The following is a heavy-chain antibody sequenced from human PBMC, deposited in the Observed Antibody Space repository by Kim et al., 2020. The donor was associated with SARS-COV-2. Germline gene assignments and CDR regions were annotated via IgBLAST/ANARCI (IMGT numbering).Heavy chain of an antibody. Sequence: GGSLRLSCVGSGLTFSNAWIAWVRQAPGKGLEWVGRIRSKAGGGTTDDAAPGRGRFTISSYDSKTTLYLQMNNLKTEDTAVYYCSLDPRYSEGCLSFEH. J-gene: IGHJ1*01. V-gene: IGHV3-15*01. CDR1: GLTFSNAW. D-gene: IGHD3-16*01. CDR2: IRSKAGGGTT. CDR3: SLDPRYSEGCLSFEH.